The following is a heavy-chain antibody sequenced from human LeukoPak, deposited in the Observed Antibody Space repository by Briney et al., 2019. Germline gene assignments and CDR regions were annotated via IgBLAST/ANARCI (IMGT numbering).Heavy chain of an antibody. J-gene: IGHJ4*02. V-gene: IGHV5-51*01. D-gene: IGHD6-19*01. CDR3: ARRGSGWYVDY. CDR2: IYPGDSDT. CDR1: GYTFISYW. Sequence: GESLKISCKGSGYTFISYWIGWVRQMPGKGLEWMGIIYPGDSDTRYSPSFQGQVSISVDKSISTAYLQWSSLKASDTAMYYCARRGSGWYVDYWGQGTLVTVSS.